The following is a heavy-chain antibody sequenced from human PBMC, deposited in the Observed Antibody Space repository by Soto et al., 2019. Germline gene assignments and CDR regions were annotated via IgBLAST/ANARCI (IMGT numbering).Heavy chain of an antibody. CDR3: ARDGPHIPAVGDV. CDR2: ISAYNGDK. V-gene: IGHV1-18*01. Sequence: QVYLVQSGPEVKKPGASVKVSCKASGYTFINYGVSWVRQAPGQGLEWMGWISAYNGDKKYAPNAQGRVTLTTDTSTSTAYMEMRTLRSADTAAYYCARDGPHIPAVGDVWGQGTTVTVSS. CDR1: GYTFINYG. D-gene: IGHD6-13*01. J-gene: IGHJ6*02.